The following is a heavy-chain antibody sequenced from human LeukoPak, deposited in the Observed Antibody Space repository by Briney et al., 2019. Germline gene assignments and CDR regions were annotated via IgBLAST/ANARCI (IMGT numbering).Heavy chain of an antibody. J-gene: IGHJ4*02. CDR3: ARVLGGDYFDY. CDR2: VYYSGST. Sequence: SETLSLTCTVSGGSISSYYWSWIRQPPGKGLEWIGYVYYSGSTNYNASLKSRVTISVDTSKNQFSLKLSSVTAADTAVYYCARVLGGDYFDYWGQGTLVTVSS. CDR1: GGSISSYY. V-gene: IGHV4-59*08. D-gene: IGHD3-10*01.